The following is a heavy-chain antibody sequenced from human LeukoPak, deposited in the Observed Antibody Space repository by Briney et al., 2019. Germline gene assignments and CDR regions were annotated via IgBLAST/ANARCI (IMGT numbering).Heavy chain of an antibody. CDR1: GGSISPYY. Sequence: PSETLSLTCSVSGGSISPYYWSWIRQPPGKGLEWIGYIFYTGITTYNPSLKGRVSISLDSPKNQFFLRLTSVTAADTAMYYCARAETLAAIYFDFWGQGRLVTVSS. CDR2: IFYTGIT. CDR3: ARAETLAAIYFDF. D-gene: IGHD6-25*01. J-gene: IGHJ4*02. V-gene: IGHV4-59*01.